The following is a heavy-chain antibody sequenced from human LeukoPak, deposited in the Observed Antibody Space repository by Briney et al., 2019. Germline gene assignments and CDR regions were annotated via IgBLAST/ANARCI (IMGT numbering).Heavy chain of an antibody. Sequence: SETLSLTCAVYGGSFSGYYWSWIRQPPGKGLEWIGKINHSGSTNYNPSLKSRVTISVDTSKNQFSLKLSSVTAADTAVYYCARGYRITMIVVVIMGAFDIWGQGTMVTVSS. CDR3: ARGYRITMIVVVIMGAFDI. V-gene: IGHV4-34*01. CDR1: GGSFSGYY. CDR2: INHSGST. J-gene: IGHJ3*02. D-gene: IGHD3-22*01.